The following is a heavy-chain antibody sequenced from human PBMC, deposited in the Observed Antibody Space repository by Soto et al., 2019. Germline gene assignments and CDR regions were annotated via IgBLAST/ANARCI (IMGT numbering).Heavy chain of an antibody. D-gene: IGHD4-4*01. CDR3: VKYLTTVITG. Sequence: EVQLLQSGGGLVQPGGSLRLSCAGSGFTFRSHAMSWVRQAPGKGLEWVSAISSGGGYKHYIDSVEGRFTVSRDDSKTTLYLQMNSLRAEDTAIYYCVKYLTTVITGWGQGSLVTVSS. V-gene: IGHV3-23*01. CDR1: GFTFRSHA. J-gene: IGHJ4*02. CDR2: ISSGGGYK.